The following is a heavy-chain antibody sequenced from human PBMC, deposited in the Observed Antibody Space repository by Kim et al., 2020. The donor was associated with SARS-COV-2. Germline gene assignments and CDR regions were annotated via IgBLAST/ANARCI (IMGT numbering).Heavy chain of an antibody. CDR3: ARVAKPYGLGSYDNNDAF. CDR1: GGSISSYY. Sequence: SETLSLTCTVSGGSISSYYWSWIRQPPGKGLEWIGYIYYSGSTNYNPSLMSRVTISVDTSKNQFSLKMSSVTAPDTALYYCARVAKPYGLGSYDNNDAF. V-gene: IGHV4-59*13. D-gene: IGHD3-10*01. J-gene: IGHJ3*01. CDR2: IYYSGST.